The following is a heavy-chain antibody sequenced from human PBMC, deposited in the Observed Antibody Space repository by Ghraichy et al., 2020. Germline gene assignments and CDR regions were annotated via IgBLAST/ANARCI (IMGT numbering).Heavy chain of an antibody. CDR1: GGSISSYY. V-gene: IGHV4-59*08. Sequence: PETLSLTCTVSGGSISSYYWSWIRQPPGKGLEWIGYIYYSGSTNYNPSLKSRVTISVDTSKNQFSLKLSSVTAADTAVYYCARHGWNDILYYFDYWGQGTLVTVSS. CDR2: IYYSGST. CDR3: ARHGWNDILYYFDY. D-gene: IGHD1-1*01. J-gene: IGHJ4*02.